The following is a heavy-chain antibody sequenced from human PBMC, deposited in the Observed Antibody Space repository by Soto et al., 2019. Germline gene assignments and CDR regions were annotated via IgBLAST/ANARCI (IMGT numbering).Heavy chain of an antibody. CDR3: AGPEYCSGGSCYGGIGY. Sequence: QVQLQQWGAGLLKPSETLSLTCAVYGGSFSGYYWSWIRQPPGKGLEWIGEINHSGSTNYNPSFKSRVTISVDTSKNQFSLKLSSVTAADTAVYYCAGPEYCSGGSCYGGIGYWGQGTLVTVSS. CDR1: GGSFSGYY. V-gene: IGHV4-34*01. D-gene: IGHD2-15*01. CDR2: INHSGST. J-gene: IGHJ4*02.